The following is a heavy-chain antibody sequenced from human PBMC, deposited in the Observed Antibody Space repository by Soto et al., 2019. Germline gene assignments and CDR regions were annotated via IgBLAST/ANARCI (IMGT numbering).Heavy chain of an antibody. D-gene: IGHD3-22*01. J-gene: IGHJ3*01. CDR1: GFTFRDYA. Sequence: EVQLLESGGALVQPGGSLRLSCAASGFTFRDYAMTWVRQAPGKGLEWVSSISDSGSTTYYADSVKGRFTISRDNSNNTLYLQMNTLRAEDTAVYYCAKHQIAMIVVKIYFGAWGQGTTVTVSS. CDR2: ISDSGSTT. CDR3: AKHQIAMIVVKIYFGA. V-gene: IGHV3-23*01.